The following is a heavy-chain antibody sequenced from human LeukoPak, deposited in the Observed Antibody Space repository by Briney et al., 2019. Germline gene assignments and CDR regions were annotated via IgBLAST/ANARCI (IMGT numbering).Heavy chain of an antibody. CDR1: GGSLSSSSYY. CDR3: ARTGGDFLVAGGSFVY. CDR2: IYYSGST. V-gene: IGHV4-39*01. J-gene: IGHJ4*02. Sequence: SETLSLTCTVSGGSLSSSSYYWGWTRQPPEKGLEGIGNIYYSGSTYYNPSLKSRVTISVDTSKNQSSLRLSSVTAADTAVYYCARTGGDFLVAGGSFVYWGQGTLVTVSS. D-gene: IGHD2-2*01.